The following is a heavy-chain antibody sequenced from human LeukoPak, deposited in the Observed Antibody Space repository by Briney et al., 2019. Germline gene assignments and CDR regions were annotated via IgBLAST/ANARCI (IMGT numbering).Heavy chain of an antibody. CDR3: AKDPTRIHRDY. V-gene: IGHV3-23*01. CDR2: ISGSGGST. CDR1: GFTVSSNY. Sequence: GGSLRLSCAASGFTVSSNYMSWVRQAPGKGLEWVSAISGSGGSTYYADSVKGRFTISRDNSKNTLYLQMNSLRAEDTAVYYCAKDPTRIHRDYWGQGTLVTVSS. J-gene: IGHJ4*02. D-gene: IGHD5-18*01.